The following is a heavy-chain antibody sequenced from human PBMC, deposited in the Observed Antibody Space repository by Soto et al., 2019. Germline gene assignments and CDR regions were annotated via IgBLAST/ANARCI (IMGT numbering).Heavy chain of an antibody. Sequence: GGSLRLSCAASGFTFIRCAMSWVRQAPGKGLEWVSAISDSGGSRYYADSVKGRFTISRDNSKNTLYLQMNSLRAEDTAVYYCAKDPQFRYYFDYWGQGTLVTVSS. J-gene: IGHJ4*02. V-gene: IGHV3-23*01. CDR2: ISDSGGSR. CDR3: AKDPQFRYYFDY. CDR1: GFTFIRCA.